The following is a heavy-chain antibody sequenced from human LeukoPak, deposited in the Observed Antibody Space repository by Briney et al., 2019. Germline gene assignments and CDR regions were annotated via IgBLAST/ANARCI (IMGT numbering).Heavy chain of an antibody. CDR2: IIPILGIA. CDR3: ARERSSGYYYGPSDY. V-gene: IGHV1-69*04. CDR1: GGTFSSYT. Sequence: SVKVSCKASGGTFSSYTISWVRQAPGQGLEWMGRIIPILGIANYAQKFQGRVTITADKSTSTAYMELSSLRSEDTAVYYCARERSSGYYYGPSDYWGQGTLVTVSS. J-gene: IGHJ4*02. D-gene: IGHD3-22*01.